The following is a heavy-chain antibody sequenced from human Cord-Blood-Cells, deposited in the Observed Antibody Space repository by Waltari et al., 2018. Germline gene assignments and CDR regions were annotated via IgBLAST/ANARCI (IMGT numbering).Heavy chain of an antibody. CDR2: INHSGST. D-gene: IGHD3-10*01. Sequence: QVQLQQWGAGLLKPSETLSLTCAVYGGSFSGYYWSWIRQPPGKGLEWIGEINHSGSTTYNPSLKSRVTISVDTSKNQFSLKLSSVTAADTAVYYCARLPSPRDYYGSGSPNWFDPWGQGTLVTVSS. CDR1: GGSFSGYY. CDR3: ARLPSPRDYYGSGSPNWFDP. J-gene: IGHJ5*02. V-gene: IGHV4-34*01.